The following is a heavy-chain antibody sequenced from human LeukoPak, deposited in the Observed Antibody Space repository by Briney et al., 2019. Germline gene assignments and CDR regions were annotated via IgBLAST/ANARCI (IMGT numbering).Heavy chain of an antibody. V-gene: IGHV3-23*01. CDR3: ARELGVSRAFDI. CDR2: ISVSGGGT. D-gene: IGHD3-16*02. CDR1: GFTFSSYA. Sequence: PGGSLRLSCAASGFTFSSYAMSWVRQAPGKGLEWVSAISVSGGGTYYADSVKGRFTISRDNSENTLYLQMNFLRAEDTAVYYCARELGVSRAFDIWGQGTMVTVSS. J-gene: IGHJ3*02.